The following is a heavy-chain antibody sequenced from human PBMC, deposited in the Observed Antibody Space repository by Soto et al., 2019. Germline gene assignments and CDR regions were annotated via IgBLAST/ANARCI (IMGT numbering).Heavy chain of an antibody. CDR2: IKTKTDGGTA. CDR3: TTGVRDSSRPMRFCYYYAMDV. V-gene: IGHV3-15*01. J-gene: IGHJ6*02. D-gene: IGHD3-22*01. CDR1: GFTFTNAW. Sequence: GGSLRLSCAASGFTFTNAWMSWVRQAPGRGLEWVGRIKTKTDGGTADYAAPVKGRFTISRDDSKSTLYLQMNSLKTEDTAVYDCTTGVRDSSRPMRFCYYYAMDVWGQWTTGTVSS.